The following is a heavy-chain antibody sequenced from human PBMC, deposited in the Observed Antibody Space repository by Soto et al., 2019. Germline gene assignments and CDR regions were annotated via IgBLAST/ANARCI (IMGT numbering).Heavy chain of an antibody. Sequence: PSETLSLTCTVSGGSISSGDYYWSWIRQPPGKGLEWIGYIYYSGSTYYNPSLKSRVTISVDTSKNQFSLKLSSVTAADTAVYYCARDRSSRAYCGGDCSFHFDYWGQGTLVTVSS. CDR2: IYYSGST. CDR1: GGSISSGDYY. D-gene: IGHD2-21*02. J-gene: IGHJ4*02. V-gene: IGHV4-30-4*01. CDR3: ARDRSSRAYCGGDCSFHFDY.